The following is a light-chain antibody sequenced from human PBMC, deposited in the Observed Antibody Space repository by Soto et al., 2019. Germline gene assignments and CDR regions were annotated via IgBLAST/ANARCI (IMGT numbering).Light chain of an antibody. CDR1: KNDMGVYDF. CDR3: KSYAGSNTYV. J-gene: IGLJ1*01. V-gene: IGLV2-8*01. Sequence: QSVLTQPPAASGSPGQSVTISFTGTKNDMGVYDFVSWYQHHPGKAPRLIIYEVVQRPSGVPDRFSGSKSGNTASLTVSGLQAADEADYFCKSYAGSNTYVFGSGTKVTVL. CDR2: EVV.